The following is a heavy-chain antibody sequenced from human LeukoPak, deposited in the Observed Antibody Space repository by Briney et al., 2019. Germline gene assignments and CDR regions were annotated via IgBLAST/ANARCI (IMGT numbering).Heavy chain of an antibody. J-gene: IGHJ4*02. CDR1: GYTFTGYY. V-gene: IGHV1-2*02. CDR2: INPNSGGT. D-gene: IGHD3-3*02. CDR3: ARETESSMKLDY. Sequence: ASVKVSCKASGYTFTGYYMHWVRQAPGQGLEWMGWINPNSGGTNYAQKFQGRVTMTRDTSISTAYMELSRLRSDDTAVYYCARETESSMKLDYWGQGTLVTVSS.